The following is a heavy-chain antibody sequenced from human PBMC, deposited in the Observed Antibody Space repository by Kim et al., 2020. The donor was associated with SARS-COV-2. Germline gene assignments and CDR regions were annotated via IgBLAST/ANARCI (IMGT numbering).Heavy chain of an antibody. J-gene: IGHJ3*02. CDR1: GGSFSGYY. CDR3: ARVYMYGILTGYYDAFDI. D-gene: IGHD3-9*01. CDR2: INHSGST. V-gene: IGHV4-34*01. Sequence: SETLSLTCAVYGGSFSGYYWSWIRQPPGKGLEWIGEINHSGSTNYNPSLKSRVTISVDTSKNQFSLKLSSVTAADTAVYYCARVYMYGILTGYYDAFDIWGQGTMVTVSS.